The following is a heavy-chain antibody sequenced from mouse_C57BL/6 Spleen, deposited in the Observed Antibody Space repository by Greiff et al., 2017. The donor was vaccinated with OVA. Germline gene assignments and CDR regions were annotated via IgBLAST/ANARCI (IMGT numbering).Heavy chain of an antibody. CDR3: ARSAYDYDGDYAMDY. CDR1: GYTFTSYW. CDR2: IDPSDSET. D-gene: IGHD2-4*01. J-gene: IGHJ4*01. Sequence: QVQLQQPGAELVRPGSSVKLSCKASGYTFTSYWMHWVKQRPIQGLEWIGNIDPSDSETHYNQKFKDKAILTVDKSSSTAYMQLSSLTSEDSAVYYCARSAYDYDGDYAMDYWGQGTSVTVSS. V-gene: IGHV1-52*01.